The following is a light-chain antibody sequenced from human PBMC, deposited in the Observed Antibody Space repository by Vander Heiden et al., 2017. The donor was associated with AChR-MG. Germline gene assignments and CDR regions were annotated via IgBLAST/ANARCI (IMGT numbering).Light chain of an antibody. CDR2: DAS. J-gene: IGKJ4*01. Sequence: EIVLTQSPGTLSLSPGERATLSCRASQSVSNSYLAWYQQKPGQAPRLLISDASRRGTGIPDRISGSGSGTDFTLTITRLEPEDFAVYYCQQYGTSPLTFGGGTKVEIK. CDR3: QQYGTSPLT. CDR1: QSVSNSY. V-gene: IGKV3-20*01.